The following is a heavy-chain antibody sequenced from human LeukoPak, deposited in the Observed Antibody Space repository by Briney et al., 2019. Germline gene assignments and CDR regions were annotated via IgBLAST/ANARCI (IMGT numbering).Heavy chain of an antibody. CDR1: GFTFRSYG. Sequence: GGSLRPSCVASGFTFRSYGMHWVRQAPGKGLEWVAVISYDGSNKYYADSVKGRFTISRDNSKNTLYLQMNSLRAEDTAVFFCARNIRYFDLDVWGQGTTVTVSS. J-gene: IGHJ6*02. V-gene: IGHV3-30*03. CDR2: ISYDGSNK. D-gene: IGHD3-9*01. CDR3: ARNIRYFDLDV.